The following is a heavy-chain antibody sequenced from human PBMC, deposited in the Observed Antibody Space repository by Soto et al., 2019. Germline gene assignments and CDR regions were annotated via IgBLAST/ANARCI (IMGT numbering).Heavy chain of an antibody. CDR3: AHPRGYGVFDAYDF. CDR2: INAGGGST. D-gene: IGHD4-17*01. Sequence: AGGSLRLSCAASGFTFSTYAMNWVRQAPGKGLEWVSAINAGGGSTYYTDSVNGRFTISRDNSINMLYLQMNSLRTEDTAVYYCAHPRGYGVFDAYDFWGQGAMVTVSS. J-gene: IGHJ3*01. CDR1: GFTFSTYA. V-gene: IGHV3-23*01.